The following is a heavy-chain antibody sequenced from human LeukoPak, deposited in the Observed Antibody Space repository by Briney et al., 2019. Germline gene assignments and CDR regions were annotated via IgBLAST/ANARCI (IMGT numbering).Heavy chain of an antibody. Sequence: SETLSLTCTVSGGSISSYYWSWIRQPPGRGVEWIGYIYYSGSTNYNPSLKSRVTISVDTSKNQFSLKLSSVTAADTAVYYCARVPYYYDSSGYYWGGFDYWGQGTLVTVSS. V-gene: IGHV4-59*01. CDR1: GGSISSYY. CDR2: IYYSGST. D-gene: IGHD3-22*01. J-gene: IGHJ4*02. CDR3: ARVPYYYDSSGYYWGGFDY.